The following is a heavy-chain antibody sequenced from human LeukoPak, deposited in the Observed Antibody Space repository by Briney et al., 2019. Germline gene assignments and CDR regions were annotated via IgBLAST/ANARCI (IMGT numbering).Heavy chain of an antibody. CDR2: MNPNSGNT. J-gene: IGHJ4*02. V-gene: IGHV1-8*01. CDR3: ARGCKQWLNY. D-gene: IGHD3-22*01. Sequence: SVKVSCKASGYTFTSYDIYCVREATGQGLEWMGWMNPNSGNTGYAQKFQGRVTMTRNTSISTAYIERSRLRSEDTAVYYCARGCKQWLNYWGQGTLVTVSS. CDR1: GYTFTSYD.